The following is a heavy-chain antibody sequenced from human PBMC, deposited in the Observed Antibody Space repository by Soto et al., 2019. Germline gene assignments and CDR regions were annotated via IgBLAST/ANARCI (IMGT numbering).Heavy chain of an antibody. J-gene: IGHJ4*02. CDR1: GFTFSSYA. CDR3: AKFGMATANRGPPYYIDH. V-gene: IGHV3-23*01. CDR2: ISGRGGGT. D-gene: IGHD5-18*01. Sequence: GGSLRLSCAASGFTFSSYAMSWVRQAPGKGLEWVSSISGRGGGTYYADSVKGRFTFSRDNSKNTLYLQMNSLRAEDTAVYYCAKFGMATANRGPPYYIDHWGQGALVTVSS.